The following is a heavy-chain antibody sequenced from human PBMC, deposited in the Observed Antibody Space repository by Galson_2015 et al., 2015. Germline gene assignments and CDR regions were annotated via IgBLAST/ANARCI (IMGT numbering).Heavy chain of an antibody. D-gene: IGHD2-2*01. Sequence: SVKVSCKASGFTFTSSAVQWVRQARGQRLEWIGWIVVGSGNTNYAQKFQERVTITRDMSTSTAYMELSSLRSEDTAVYYCAADRYCSSTSCYYLQLVGAFDIWGQGTMVTVSS. CDR2: IVVGSGNT. CDR1: GFTFTSSA. CDR3: AADRYCSSTSCYYLQLVGAFDI. J-gene: IGHJ3*02. V-gene: IGHV1-58*01.